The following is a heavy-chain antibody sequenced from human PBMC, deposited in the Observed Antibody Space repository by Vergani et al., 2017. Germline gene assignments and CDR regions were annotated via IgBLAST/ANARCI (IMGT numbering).Heavy chain of an antibody. CDR1: GFTFSSYA. CDR2: ISGSGGST. D-gene: IGHD2-15*01. J-gene: IGHJ6*02. CDR3: ARDRGDCSGGSCDFYGMDV. Sequence: EVQLLESGGGLVQPGGSLRLSCAASGFTFSSYAMSWVRQAPGKGLEWVSAISGSGGSTYYADSVKGRFTISRDNSKNTLYLQMNSLRAEDTAVYYCARDRGDCSGGSCDFYGMDVWGQGTTVTVSS. V-gene: IGHV3-23*01.